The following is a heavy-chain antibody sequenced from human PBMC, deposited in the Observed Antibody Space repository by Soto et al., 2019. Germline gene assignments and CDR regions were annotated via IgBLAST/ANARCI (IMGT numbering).Heavy chain of an antibody. J-gene: IGHJ4*02. CDR1: WASVSSTMAA. V-gene: IGHV6-1*01. CDR3: ARGSYYSGWV. Sequence: PSQPLSLTSAISWASVSSTMAACSCIRQSPSRGLEWLGRTYYRSKWYSDYAVSVKSRITINPDTSKNQFSLQLNSVTPEDTAVYYCARGSYYSGWVWGQGTLVTVSS. CDR2: TYYRSKWYS. D-gene: IGHD6-19*01.